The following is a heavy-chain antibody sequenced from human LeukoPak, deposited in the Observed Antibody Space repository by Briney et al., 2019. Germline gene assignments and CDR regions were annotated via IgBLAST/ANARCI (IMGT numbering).Heavy chain of an antibody. CDR3: ARHKSDTAMTYYFDY. CDR2: IYPGDSDT. V-gene: IGHV5-51*01. D-gene: IGHD5-18*01. CDR1: GYSFTSYW. J-gene: IGHJ4*02. Sequence: GESLKISCKGSGYSFTSYWIGWVRQMPGKGLEWMGIIYPGDSDTRYSPSFQGQVTFSADKSVSTAYLQWSSLKASDTAMYYCARHKSDTAMTYYFDYWGQGTRVTVSS.